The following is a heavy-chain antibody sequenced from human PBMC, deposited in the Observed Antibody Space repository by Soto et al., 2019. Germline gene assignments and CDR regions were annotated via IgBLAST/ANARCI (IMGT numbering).Heavy chain of an antibody. J-gene: IGHJ4*02. D-gene: IGHD4-17*01. CDR2: INADNGNT. V-gene: IGHV1-3*01. CDR3: ARDGRADNYGDYIDY. CDR1: GYTFTSYA. Sequence: ASVKVSCKASGYTFTSYAMHWVRQAPGQRLEWMGWINADNGNTKYSQKFQGRVTITRDTSASTAYMGLSSLRSEDTAVYYCARDGRADNYGDYIDYWGQGTLVTSPQ.